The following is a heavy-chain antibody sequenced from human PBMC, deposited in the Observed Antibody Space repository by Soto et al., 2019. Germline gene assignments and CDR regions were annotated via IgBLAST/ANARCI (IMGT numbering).Heavy chain of an antibody. Sequence: QVQLVQSGAEVKKPGSSVKVSCKASGGTFSSYAISWVRQAPGQGLEGMGGIIPIFGTANYAQKFQGRVTITADESTSTAYMELSSLRSEDTAVYYCARDRLRLGELSPFDYWGQGTLVTVSS. CDR1: GGTFSSYA. V-gene: IGHV1-69*12. CDR3: ARDRLRLGELSPFDY. CDR2: IIPIFGTA. D-gene: IGHD3-16*02. J-gene: IGHJ4*02.